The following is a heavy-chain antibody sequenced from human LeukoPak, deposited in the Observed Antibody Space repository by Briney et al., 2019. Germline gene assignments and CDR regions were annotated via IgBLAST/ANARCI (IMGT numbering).Heavy chain of an antibody. Sequence: PSETLSLTCGVSGGSISSGGYSWSWIRQPPGKGLEWIGYIYHSGSTYYNPSLKSRVTISVDRSKNQFSLKLSSVTAADTAVYYCARVGSGSYRIDYWGQGTLVTVSS. CDR1: GGSISSGGYS. CDR2: IYHSGST. V-gene: IGHV4-30-2*01. D-gene: IGHD3-10*01. CDR3: ARVGSGSYRIDY. J-gene: IGHJ4*02.